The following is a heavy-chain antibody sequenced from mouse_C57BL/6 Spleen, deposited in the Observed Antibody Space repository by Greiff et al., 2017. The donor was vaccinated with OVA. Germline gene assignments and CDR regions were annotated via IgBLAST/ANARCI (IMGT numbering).Heavy chain of an antibody. V-gene: IGHV1-82*01. CDR1: GYAFSSSW. CDR3: ARSDYYGSSYGYFDY. D-gene: IGHD1-1*01. CDR2: IYPGDGDT. J-gene: IGHJ2*01. Sequence: LVESGPELVKPGASVKISCKASGYAFSSSWMNWVKQRPGKGLEWIGRIYPGDGDTNYNGKFKGKATLTADKSSSTAYMQLSSLTSEDSAVYFCARSDYYGSSYGYFDYWGQGTTLTVSS.